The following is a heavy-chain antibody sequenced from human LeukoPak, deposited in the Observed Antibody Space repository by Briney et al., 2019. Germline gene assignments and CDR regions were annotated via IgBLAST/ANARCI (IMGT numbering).Heavy chain of an antibody. V-gene: IGHV3-21*04. CDR2: ISTSSIYI. CDR1: GFTFGRYS. J-gene: IGHJ1*01. CDR3: TRNSGWYGLS. D-gene: IGHD6-19*01. Sequence: GGSLRLSCVASGFTFGRYSMNWVRQAPGKGLEWVSSISTSSIYIYYADSVKGRFTLSRDNSNNTLFLHLNSLRGEDTAVYYCTRNSGWYGLSWGQGTLVTVSS.